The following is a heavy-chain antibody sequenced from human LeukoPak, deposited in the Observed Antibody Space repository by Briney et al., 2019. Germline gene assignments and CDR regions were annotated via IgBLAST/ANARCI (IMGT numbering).Heavy chain of an antibody. V-gene: IGHV1-2*02. Sequence: ASVKVSCKASGYTFTGCYMHWVRQAPGQGLEWMGWINPNSGGTNYAQKFQGRVTMTRDTSISTAYMELSRLRSDDTAVYYCARSRIAARTSYYYYYMDVWGKGTTVTVSS. CDR1: GYTFTGCY. D-gene: IGHD6-6*01. CDR3: ARSRIAARTSYYYYYMDV. J-gene: IGHJ6*03. CDR2: INPNSGGT.